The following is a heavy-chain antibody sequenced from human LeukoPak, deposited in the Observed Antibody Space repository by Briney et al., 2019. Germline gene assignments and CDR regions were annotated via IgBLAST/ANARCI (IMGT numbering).Heavy chain of an antibody. Sequence: TGGSLRLSCVASGFTFRNYGMSWVRQAPGKGLEWVSDINWNGGNTAYADSVKGRFTISRDNAKNSLYLQMNSLRAEDTALYYCAKFPGRYSSGSGWGQGTLVTVSS. CDR2: INWNGGNT. CDR3: AKFPGRYSSGSG. V-gene: IGHV3-20*04. D-gene: IGHD6-19*01. J-gene: IGHJ4*02. CDR1: GFTFRNYG.